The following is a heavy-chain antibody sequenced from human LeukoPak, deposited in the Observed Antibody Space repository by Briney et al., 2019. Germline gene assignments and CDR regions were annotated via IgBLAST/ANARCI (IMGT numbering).Heavy chain of an antibody. V-gene: IGHV3-53*01. CDR2: IYSGGST. CDR1: GFTVSSNY. D-gene: IGHD3-22*01. Sequence: GGSLRLSCAASGFTVSSNYMSWVRQAPGKGLEWVSVIYSGGSTYYAASVKGRFTISRDNSKNPLYLQMNSLRAEDTAVYYCARDDSSGYYYDYWGQGTLVTVSS. J-gene: IGHJ4*02. CDR3: ARDDSSGYYYDY.